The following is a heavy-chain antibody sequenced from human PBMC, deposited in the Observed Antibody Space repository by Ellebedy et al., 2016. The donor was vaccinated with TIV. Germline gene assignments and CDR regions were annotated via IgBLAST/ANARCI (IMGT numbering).Heavy chain of an antibody. D-gene: IGHD5-24*01. CDR1: GGSVSSVNSY. Sequence: GSLRLSXTVFGGSVSSVNSYWSWMRQAPGKGPEWIGCIFYSGTTLYSPSLESRVTMSLHTSNNQFSLTLRSVAAADTAVYYCTKDRRDGYNYVESWGQGTRVTVS. V-gene: IGHV4-61*01. CDR2: IFYSGTT. J-gene: IGHJ5*01. CDR3: TKDRRDGYNYVES.